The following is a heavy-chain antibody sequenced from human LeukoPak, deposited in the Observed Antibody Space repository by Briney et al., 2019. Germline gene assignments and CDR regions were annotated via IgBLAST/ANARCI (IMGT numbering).Heavy chain of an antibody. Sequence: GGSLRLSCTASGFTFSSYGMHWVRQAPGKGLEWVAVIWYDGSNKYYADSVKGRSTISRDNSKNTLYLQMNSLRAEDTAVYYCARGKGFDYWGQGTLVTVSS. V-gene: IGHV3-33*01. CDR3: ARGKGFDY. J-gene: IGHJ4*02. CDR2: IWYDGSNK. CDR1: GFTFSSYG.